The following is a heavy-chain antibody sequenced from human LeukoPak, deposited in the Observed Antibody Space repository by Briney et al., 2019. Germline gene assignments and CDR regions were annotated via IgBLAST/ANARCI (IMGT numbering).Heavy chain of an antibody. J-gene: IGHJ4*02. D-gene: IGHD6-19*01. Sequence: GGSLRLSCAASGFTFSSDNMNWVRQAPGKGLEWVSYISGNGNTRNYADSVKGRLTISRDNAKSSLYLQMSSLRDEDTAVYYCARGLPIYSSGWYSDYWGQGTLVTVSS. CDR2: ISGNGNTR. CDR3: ARGLPIYSSGWYSDY. CDR1: GFTFSSDN. V-gene: IGHV3-48*02.